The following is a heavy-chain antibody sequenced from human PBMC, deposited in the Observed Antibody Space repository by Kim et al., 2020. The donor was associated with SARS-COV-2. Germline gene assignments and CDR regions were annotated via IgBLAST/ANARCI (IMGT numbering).Heavy chain of an antibody. Sequence: YYADSVKCLFTISRDNSKHTLYLLMNSLRAEDTAVYYCARGVFRWTHFDYWGQGTLVTVSS. J-gene: IGHJ4*02. D-gene: IGHD1-1*01. CDR3: ARGVFRWTHFDY. V-gene: IGHV3-33*01.